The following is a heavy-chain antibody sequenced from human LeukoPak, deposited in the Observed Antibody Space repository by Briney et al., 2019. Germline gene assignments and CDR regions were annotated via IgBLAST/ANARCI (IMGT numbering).Heavy chain of an antibody. CDR2: ISSSSSYI. Sequence: GGSLRLSCAASGFTFSSYSMNWLRQAPGKGLEWVSSISSSSSYIYYADSVKGRFTISRDNAKNSLYLQMNSLRAEDTAVYYCASIPGVGASNYWGQGTLVTVSS. CDR3: ASIPGVGASNY. V-gene: IGHV3-21*01. J-gene: IGHJ4*02. CDR1: GFTFSSYS. D-gene: IGHD1-26*01.